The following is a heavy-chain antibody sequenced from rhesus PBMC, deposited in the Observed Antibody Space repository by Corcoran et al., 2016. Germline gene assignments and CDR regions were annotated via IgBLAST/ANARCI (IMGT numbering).Heavy chain of an antibody. Sequence: QVQLQEAGPGLVKPSETLSLTCVVAGSSISSDYYWSWIRQPPGKGLEWTGYITYRGTTIYNPSLQSRVAISRDTSTNQFSLKLTSVTAADTAVYFCAKDGLLNAFDFWGQGLRVTVSS. J-gene: IGHJ3*01. CDR2: ITYRGTT. V-gene: IGHV4-122*02. CDR1: GSSISSDYY. CDR3: AKDGLLNAFDF.